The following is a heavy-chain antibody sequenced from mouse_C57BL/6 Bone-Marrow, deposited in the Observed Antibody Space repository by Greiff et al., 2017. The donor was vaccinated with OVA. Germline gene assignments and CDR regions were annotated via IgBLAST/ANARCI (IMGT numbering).Heavy chain of an antibody. CDR2: IDPSDSYT. D-gene: IGHD1-1*01. CDR3: ARDLRNYYGSSYIFDY. CDR1: GYTFTSYW. V-gene: IGHV1-50*01. Sequence: VQVVESGAELVKPGASVKLSCKASGYTFTSYWMQWVKQRPGQGLEWIGEIDPSDSYTNYNQKFKGKATLTVDTSSSTAYMQLSSLTSEDSAVYYCARDLRNYYGSSYIFDYWGQGTTLTVSS. J-gene: IGHJ2*01.